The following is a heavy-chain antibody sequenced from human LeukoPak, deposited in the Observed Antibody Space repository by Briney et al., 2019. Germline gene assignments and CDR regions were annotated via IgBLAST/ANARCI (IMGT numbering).Heavy chain of an antibody. V-gene: IGHV1-8*01. CDR3: ARGGDFDF. J-gene: IGHJ4*02. Sequence: ASVKVSCKASGYTFTTYDINWVRQAPGQGLEWMEWMNPYTDNTGYAQEFQGRVTMTMSTSMSTVYMELSSLRSEDTAVYYCARGGDFDFWGQGTLVIVSS. CDR2: MNPYTDNT. CDR1: GYTFTTYD.